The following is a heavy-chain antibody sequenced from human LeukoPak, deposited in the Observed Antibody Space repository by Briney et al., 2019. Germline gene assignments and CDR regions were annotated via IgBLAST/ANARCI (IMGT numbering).Heavy chain of an antibody. J-gene: IGHJ4*02. D-gene: IGHD3-10*01. CDR3: AKLVSPSPKYYYGSGLPDY. CDR1: GFTFSSYA. CDR2: ISGSDGST. Sequence: GGSLRLSCAASGFTFSSYAMSWVRQAPGKGLEWVSAISGSDGSTYYADSVKGRFTISRDNSKNTLYLQMSSLRVEDTAVYYCAKLVSPSPKYYYGSGLPDYWGQGTQVTVSS. V-gene: IGHV3-23*01.